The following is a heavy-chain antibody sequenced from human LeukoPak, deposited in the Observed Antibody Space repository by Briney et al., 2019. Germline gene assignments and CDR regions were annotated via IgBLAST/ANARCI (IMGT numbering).Heavy chain of an antibody. CDR1: GGSFSGYY. J-gene: IGHJ4*02. CDR2: INHSGST. Sequence: SSETLSLTCAVYGGSFSGYYWSWIRQPPGKGLEWIGEINHSGSTNYNPSLKSRVTISVDTSKNQFSLKLSSVTAADTAVYYCARERPSYYDILTGYYPRSLPYYFDYWGQGTLVTVSS. V-gene: IGHV4-34*01. CDR3: ARERPSYYDILTGYYPRSLPYYFDY. D-gene: IGHD3-9*01.